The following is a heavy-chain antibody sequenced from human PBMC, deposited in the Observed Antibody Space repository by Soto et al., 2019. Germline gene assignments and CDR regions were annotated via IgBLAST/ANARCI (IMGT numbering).Heavy chain of an antibody. CDR2: IFQSGST. J-gene: IGHJ5*02. CDR1: GGTIRSPDW. Sequence: XGTLSLAFGVSGGTIRSPDWWTWFRQPPGKGLEWIGEIFQSGSTNYTPSLESRVTISVDKSKNQFSLTLTSVTAADTAVYFCARGRGRYSSGWSWFDPWGQGILVTVSS. D-gene: IGHD6-19*01. V-gene: IGHV4-4*01. CDR3: ARGRGRYSSGWSWFDP.